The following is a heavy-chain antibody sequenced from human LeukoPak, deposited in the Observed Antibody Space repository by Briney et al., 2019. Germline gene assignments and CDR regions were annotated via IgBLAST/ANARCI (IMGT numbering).Heavy chain of an antibody. CDR2: ISYDGSNK. CDR3: TSWGDTTAEYFQR. J-gene: IGHJ1*01. V-gene: IGHV3-30-3*01. CDR1: GFTFSSYA. D-gene: IGHD2-21*02. Sequence: GGSLRLSCAASGFTFSSYAMHWVRQAPGKGLEWVAVISYDGSNKYYADSVKGRFTISRDNSKNTLYLQMNSLRAEDTAVYYCTSWGDTTAEYFQRWGQGTLVTVSS.